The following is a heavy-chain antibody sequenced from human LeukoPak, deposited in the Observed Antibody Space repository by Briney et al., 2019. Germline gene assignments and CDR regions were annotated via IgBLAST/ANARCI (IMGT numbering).Heavy chain of an antibody. D-gene: IGHD3-3*01. Sequence: SETLSLTCTVSGGSISSYYWSWIRQPPGKGLEWIGYIYYSGSTNYNPSLKSRVTISVDTSKNQFSLKLGSVTAADTAVYYCARVRSNYYDFWSGYNNWFDPWGQGTLVTVSS. J-gene: IGHJ5*02. V-gene: IGHV4-59*01. CDR3: ARVRSNYYDFWSGYNNWFDP. CDR2: IYYSGST. CDR1: GGSISSYY.